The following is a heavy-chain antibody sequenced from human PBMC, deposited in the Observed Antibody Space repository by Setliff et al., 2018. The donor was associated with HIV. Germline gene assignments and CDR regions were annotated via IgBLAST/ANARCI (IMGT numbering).Heavy chain of an antibody. J-gene: IGHJ4*02. D-gene: IGHD3-22*01. CDR2: IYYSGST. V-gene: IGHV4-39*07. CDR1: SGSISSSDYY. CDR3: ARSSGYYSTVFY. Sequence: SETLSLTCTVSSGSISSSDYYGAWIRQPPGKGLEWIGTIYYSGSTYYNPSLESRVTMSVDTSKNQFSLKLSSVTAADTAVYYCARSSGYYSTVFYWGQGTRVTVSS.